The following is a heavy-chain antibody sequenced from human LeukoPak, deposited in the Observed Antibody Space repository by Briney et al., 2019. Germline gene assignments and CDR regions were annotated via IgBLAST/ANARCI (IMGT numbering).Heavy chain of an antibody. Sequence: ASVKVSCKASGGTFSSYAISWVRQAPGQGLEWMGGIIPIFGTANYAQKFQGRVTITADESTSTAYMELSSLRSEDTAVYYCARGQADYYGSGRIYYFDYWGQGTLVTVSS. J-gene: IGHJ4*02. CDR3: ARGQADYYGSGRIYYFDY. V-gene: IGHV1-69*13. D-gene: IGHD3-10*01. CDR2: IIPIFGTA. CDR1: GGTFSSYA.